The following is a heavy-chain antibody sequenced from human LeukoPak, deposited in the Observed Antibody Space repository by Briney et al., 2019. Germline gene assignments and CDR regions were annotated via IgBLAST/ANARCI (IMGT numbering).Heavy chain of an antibody. J-gene: IGHJ6*02. V-gene: IGHV3-30*09. CDR2: ISYDGSNK. D-gene: IGHD6-19*01. CDR1: GFTFSTYA. Sequence: GRSLRLSCADSGFTFSTYAMHWGRQAPGEGLEGVAVISYDGSNKYYADSVKGRFAISRDNSKNTLYLQMNSLRVEDTAVYYCARSGIAVAGTENYYYGMDVWGQGTTVTVSS. CDR3: ARSGIAVAGTENYYYGMDV.